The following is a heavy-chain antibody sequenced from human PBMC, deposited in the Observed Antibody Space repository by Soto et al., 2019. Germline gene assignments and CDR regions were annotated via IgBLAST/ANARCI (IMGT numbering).Heavy chain of an antibody. Sequence: QVQLQESGPGLVKPSQTLSLTCTVSGGSISSGGYYWSWIRQHPGKGLEWIGYIYYSGSTYYNPPLKSRVTRTVHTSKNQFSLKLSSVPAADTPMYYCAFILDAGSGYYPVDYWGQGTLVTVSS. D-gene: IGHD3-22*01. V-gene: IGHV4-31*03. CDR1: GGSISSGGYY. J-gene: IGHJ4*02. CDR3: AFILDAGSGYYPVDY. CDR2: IYYSGST.